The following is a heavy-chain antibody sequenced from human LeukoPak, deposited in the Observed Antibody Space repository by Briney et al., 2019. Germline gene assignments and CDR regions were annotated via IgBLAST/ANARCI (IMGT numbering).Heavy chain of an antibody. V-gene: IGHV3-23*01. CDR1: GFVFTSYA. CDR3: AKAAYDIVGATSYNWFDP. Sequence: GGSLRLSCAASGFVFTSYAMNWVRLAPGKGLEWVSAISGSGSGTYYADSVKGRFTISRDNSKNTLYLQMNSLRAEDTAVYYCAKAAYDIVGATSYNWFDPWGQGTLVTVSS. J-gene: IGHJ5*02. D-gene: IGHD1-26*01. CDR2: ISGSGSGT.